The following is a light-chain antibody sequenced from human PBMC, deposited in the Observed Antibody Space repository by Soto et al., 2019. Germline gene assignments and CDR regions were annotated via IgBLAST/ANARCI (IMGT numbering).Light chain of an antibody. CDR1: SSDVGSYNP. CDR3: CSYAGSSIHVV. V-gene: IGLV2-23*01. Sequence: QSALTQPASVSGSPGQSITISCTGTSSDVGSYNPVSWYQQHPGKAPKLMIYEGSKRPSGVSNRFSGSKSGNTASLTISGLQAEDEADYYCCSYAGSSIHVVFGGGTKLTVL. J-gene: IGLJ2*01. CDR2: EGS.